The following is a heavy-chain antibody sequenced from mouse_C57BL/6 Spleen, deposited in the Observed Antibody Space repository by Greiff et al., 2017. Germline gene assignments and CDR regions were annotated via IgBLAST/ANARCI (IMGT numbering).Heavy chain of an antibody. V-gene: IGHV1-82*01. CDR1: GYAFSSSW. CDR3: ARGGDVGFAY. Sequence: QVQLQQSGPELVKPGASVKISCKASGYAFSSSWMNWVKQRPGKGLEGIGRIYPGDGDTNYNGKFKGKATLTADKSSSTAYMQLSSLTSEDSAVYFCARGGDVGFAYWGQGTLVTVSA. J-gene: IGHJ3*01. D-gene: IGHD3-3*01. CDR2: IYPGDGDT.